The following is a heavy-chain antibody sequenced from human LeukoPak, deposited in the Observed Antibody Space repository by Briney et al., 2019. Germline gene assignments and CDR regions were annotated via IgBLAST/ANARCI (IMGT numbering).Heavy chain of an antibody. CDR2: MSGSGGST. D-gene: IGHD3-22*01. V-gene: IGHV3-23*01. Sequence: GGSLRLSCAASGFTFSNYGMSWVRQAPGKGLEWVSGMSGSGGSTYYADSVKGRFTISRDNSKNTLYLQMNSLRAEDTAVYYCATHVGYYYDSSGYLFDCWGQGTLVTVSS. J-gene: IGHJ4*02. CDR1: GFTFSNYG. CDR3: ATHVGYYYDSSGYLFDC.